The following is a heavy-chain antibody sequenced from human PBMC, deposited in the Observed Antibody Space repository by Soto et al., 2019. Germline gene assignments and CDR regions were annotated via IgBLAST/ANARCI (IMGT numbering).Heavy chain of an antibody. V-gene: IGHV3-30-3*01. D-gene: IGHD6-19*01. Sequence: GGSLRLSCAASGFTFSSYAMHWVRQAPGKGLEWVAVISYDGSNKYYADSVKGRFTISRDNSKNTLYLQMNSLRAEDTAVYYCARDLAVAGSFDYWGQGTLVTVSS. J-gene: IGHJ4*02. CDR1: GFTFSSYA. CDR2: ISYDGSNK. CDR3: ARDLAVAGSFDY.